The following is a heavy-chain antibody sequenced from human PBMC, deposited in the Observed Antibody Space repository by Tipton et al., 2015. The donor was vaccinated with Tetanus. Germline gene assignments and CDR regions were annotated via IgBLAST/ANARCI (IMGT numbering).Heavy chain of an antibody. CDR3: AGPTLAHDAFDF. V-gene: IGHV4-59*01. Sequence: TLSLTCTVSGGSISGYFWTWIRQPPGKGLEWIGYIYYSGRTNYNPSLKSRVTISVDTSKNQFSLKLSSVTAADTAVYYCAGPTLAHDAFDFWGQGTMVTVS. CDR2: IYYSGRT. CDR1: GGSISGYF. J-gene: IGHJ3*01. D-gene: IGHD5-12*01.